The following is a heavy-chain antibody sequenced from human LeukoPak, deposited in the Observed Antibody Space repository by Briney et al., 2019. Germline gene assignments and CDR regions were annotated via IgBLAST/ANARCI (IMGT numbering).Heavy chain of an antibody. CDR1: GFTFSDYY. J-gene: IGHJ5*02. D-gene: IGHD5-24*01. V-gene: IGHV3-11*01. CDR2: ISSSGSTI. Sequence: GGSLRLSCAASGFTFSDYYMSWIRQAPGKGLEWVSYISSSGSTIYYADSVKGRFTISRDNAKNSLYLQMNSLRAEDTAVYYCAREVESSTRYNWFDPWGRGTLVTVSS. CDR3: AREVESSTRYNWFDP.